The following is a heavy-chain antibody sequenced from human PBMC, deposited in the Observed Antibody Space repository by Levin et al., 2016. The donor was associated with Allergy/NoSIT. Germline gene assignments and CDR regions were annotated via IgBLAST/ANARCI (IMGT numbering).Heavy chain of an antibody. CDR2: IWHDGSKI. Sequence: WIRQPPGKGLEWVALIWHDGSKIFYADSVKGRFTISRDNSKNTLYLQMNSLRVEDTAVYYCMSRKGGLRPDPFDIWGQGTMVTVSS. V-gene: IGHV3-33*01. D-gene: IGHD3-16*01. CDR3: MSRKGGLRPDPFDI. J-gene: IGHJ3*02.